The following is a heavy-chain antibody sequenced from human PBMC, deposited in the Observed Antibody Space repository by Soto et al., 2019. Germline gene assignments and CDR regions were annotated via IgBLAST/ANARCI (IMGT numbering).Heavy chain of an antibody. CDR3: ARAPTVTHVERELWAFDI. V-gene: IGHV4-31*03. Sequence: QVQLQESGPGLVKPSQTLSLTGTVSGGSISSGGYYWSWIRQHPGKGLEWIGYIYYSGSTYYNPSLKSRVTISVDTSKNQFSLKLSSVTAADTAVYYCARAPTVTHVERELWAFDIWGQGTMVTVSS. CDR2: IYYSGST. CDR1: GGSISSGGYY. D-gene: IGHD4-17*01. J-gene: IGHJ3*02.